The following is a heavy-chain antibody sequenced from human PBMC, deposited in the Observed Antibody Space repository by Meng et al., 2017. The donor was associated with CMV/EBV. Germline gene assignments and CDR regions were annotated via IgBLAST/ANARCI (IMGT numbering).Heavy chain of an antibody. CDR3: ARCRARVVPDY. CDR1: GGSFSGYY. V-gene: IGHV4-34*01. CDR2: INHSGST. D-gene: IGHD4-23*01. J-gene: IGHJ4*02. Sequence: QWGAGRFEPSETLALTCSVYGGSFSGYYWSWIRQPPGKGLEWIGEINHSGSTNYNPSLKSRVTISVDTSKNQFSLKLSSVTAADTAVYYCARCRARVVPDYWGQGTLVTVSS.